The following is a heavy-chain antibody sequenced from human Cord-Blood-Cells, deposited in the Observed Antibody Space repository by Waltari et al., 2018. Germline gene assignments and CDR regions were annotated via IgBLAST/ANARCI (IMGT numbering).Heavy chain of an antibody. CDR2: VDAEDGET. J-gene: IGHJ3*02. Sequence: QVQLVQSGAEVKKPGASVKVSCKVSGYTLTELSMHWVRQAPGKGLEWMGGVDAEDGETIYAQKFQGRVTMTEDTSTDTAYMELSSLRSEDTAVYYWATDGDSGSYFDAFDIWGQGTMVTVSS. V-gene: IGHV1-24*01. D-gene: IGHD1-26*01. CDR3: ATDGDSGSYFDAFDI. CDR1: GYTLTELS.